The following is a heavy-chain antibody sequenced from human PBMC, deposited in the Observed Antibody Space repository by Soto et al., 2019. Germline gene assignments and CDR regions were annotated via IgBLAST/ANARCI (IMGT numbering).Heavy chain of an antibody. Sequence: QVQLVESGGGVVQPGRSLRLSCAASGFTFSSYAMHWVRQAPGKGLEWVAVISYDGSNKYYADSVKGRFTISRDNSKNTLYLQMNSLRAEDTAVYYCARDVYSYGGYYYYCMDVWGQGTTVTVSS. CDR1: GFTFSSYA. V-gene: IGHV3-30-3*01. CDR2: ISYDGSNK. J-gene: IGHJ6*02. D-gene: IGHD5-18*01. CDR3: ARDVYSYGGYYYYCMDV.